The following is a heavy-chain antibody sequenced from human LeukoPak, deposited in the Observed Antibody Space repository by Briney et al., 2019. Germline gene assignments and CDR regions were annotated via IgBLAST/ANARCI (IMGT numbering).Heavy chain of an antibody. V-gene: IGHV4-59*01. Sequence: SESLSLTCTVSGVSISSYYWNWIRPPPGKGLEWIGYVSYSGSTNYNPSLKSRVTLSVDTSKNQFSLKLFSVAAADTAVYYGARGGSSGYPSWAFDIWGQGTMVTVSS. CDR1: GVSISSYY. CDR3: ARGGSSGYPSWAFDI. CDR2: VSYSGST. J-gene: IGHJ3*02. D-gene: IGHD3-22*01.